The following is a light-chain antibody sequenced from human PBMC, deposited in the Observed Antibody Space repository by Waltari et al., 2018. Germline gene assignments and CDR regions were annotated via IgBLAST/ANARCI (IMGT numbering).Light chain of an antibody. CDR2: GVS. CDR1: SSDVGHYNY. J-gene: IGLJ1*01. V-gene: IGLV2-14*01. Sequence: QSDLTQPASVSGSPGQSIPIPCTGTSSDVGHYNYVSWYQQHPGKVPKLIIYGVSNRPSGVSNRFSGSKSGNTASLTISGLQAEDEADYYCSSYTGGSTFYVFGTGTKVAVL. CDR3: SSYTGGSTFYV.